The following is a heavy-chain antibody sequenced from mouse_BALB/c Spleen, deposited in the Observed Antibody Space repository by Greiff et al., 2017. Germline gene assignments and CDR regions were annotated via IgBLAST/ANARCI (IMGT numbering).Heavy chain of an antibody. V-gene: IGHV2-2*02. Sequence: QVQLKESGPGLVQPSQSLSITCTVSGFSLTSYGVHWVRQSPGKGLEWLGVIWSGGSTDYNAAFISRLSISKDNAKSQVFFKMNSLQANDTAIYYCASYYRYAFAYWGQGTLVTVSA. CDR3: ASYYRYAFAY. CDR2: IWSGGST. D-gene: IGHD2-14*01. CDR1: GFSLTSYG. J-gene: IGHJ3*01.